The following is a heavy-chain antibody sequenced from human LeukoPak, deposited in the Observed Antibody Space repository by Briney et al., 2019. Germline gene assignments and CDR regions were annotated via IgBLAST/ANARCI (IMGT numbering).Heavy chain of an antibody. J-gene: IGHJ6*04. CDR1: GYSISSGYY. Sequence: ADTLSLTCTVSGYSISSGYYWGWIRPPPGKVLEWIGSMHHNSVAYYDPSLQSRVTISMDTSKNQFYLRLSSVSAADTAVYYCASYYASGVPAYDYSGMDVCGKGTTGTVSS. CDR3: ASYYASGVPAYDYSGMDV. D-gene: IGHD3-10*01. V-gene: IGHV4-38-2*02. CDR2: MHHNSVA.